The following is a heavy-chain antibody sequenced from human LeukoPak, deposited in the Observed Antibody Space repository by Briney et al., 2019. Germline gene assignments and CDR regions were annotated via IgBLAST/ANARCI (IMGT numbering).Heavy chain of an antibody. CDR3: ARVGLRNCTNGVCYAYYFDY. J-gene: IGHJ4*02. CDR1: GYTFTGCY. D-gene: IGHD2-8*01. V-gene: IGHV1-2*02. CDR2: INPNSGGT. Sequence: GASVKVSCKASGYTFTGCYLHLVRQGPGQGLGWVGWINPNSGGTNYAQKFQSRDNMTRDTSISTAYMELSRLRYDDTAVYYCARVGLRNCTNGVCYAYYFDYWGQGTLVTVSS.